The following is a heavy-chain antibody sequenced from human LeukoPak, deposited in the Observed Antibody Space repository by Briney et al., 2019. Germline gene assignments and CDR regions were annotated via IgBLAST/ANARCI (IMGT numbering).Heavy chain of an antibody. CDR2: MNQRGSM. CDR1: GASFTGYY. V-gene: IGHV4-34*01. Sequence: SETLSLTCDVYGASFTGYYWSWIRQSPGKGLEWIGEMNQRGSMNYNPSLKSRVTISVDTSKNQFSLKLSSVTAADTAVYYCARAYYYDSSGSDAFDIWGQGTMVTVSS. D-gene: IGHD3-22*01. CDR3: ARAYYYDSSGSDAFDI. J-gene: IGHJ3*02.